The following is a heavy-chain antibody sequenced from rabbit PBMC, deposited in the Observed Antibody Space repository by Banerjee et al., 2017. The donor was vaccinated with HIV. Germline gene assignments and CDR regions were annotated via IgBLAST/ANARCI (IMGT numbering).Heavy chain of an antibody. Sequence: QSLEESGGGLVQPGASLTLTCTASGFSFSDSYYMQWVRQAPGKGLEWIACIYTGGSGRTYYATWAKGRFTISKTSSTTVTLQMTSLTAADTATYFCARSNTYYGMDLWGPGTLVTVS. J-gene: IGHJ6*01. CDR2: IYTGGSGRT. CDR1: GFSFSDSYY. V-gene: IGHV1S40*01. CDR3: ARSNTYYGMDL.